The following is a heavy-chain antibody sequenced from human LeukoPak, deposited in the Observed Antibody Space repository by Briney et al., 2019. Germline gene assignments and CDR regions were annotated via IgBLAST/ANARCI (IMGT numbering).Heavy chain of an antibody. CDR3: ASGAAVAVGDAFDI. J-gene: IGHJ3*02. D-gene: IGHD6-19*01. Sequence: PGGSLRLSCAASGFTVSSNYMSWVRQAPGKGLEWVSVIYSGGSTYYADSVKGRFTISRDNSKNTLYLQMNSLRAEDTAVYYCASGAAVAVGDAFDIWGQGTMVTVSS. V-gene: IGHV3-53*01. CDR2: IYSGGST. CDR1: GFTVSSNY.